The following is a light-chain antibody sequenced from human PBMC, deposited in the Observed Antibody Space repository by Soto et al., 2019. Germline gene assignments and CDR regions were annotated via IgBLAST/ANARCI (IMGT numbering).Light chain of an antibody. V-gene: IGKV1-12*01. CDR3: QLGTICLPA. CDR2: AAS. CDR1: QGISSW. J-gene: IGKJ5*01. Sequence: DIEITQTPSSVSASVGDRVTITCRASQGISSWLAWYQQKPGKAPKLLIYAASSLQSGVPSRFSGSVSGTDCTITISSLQPEDGATYYCQLGTICLPALGLGTRLEIK.